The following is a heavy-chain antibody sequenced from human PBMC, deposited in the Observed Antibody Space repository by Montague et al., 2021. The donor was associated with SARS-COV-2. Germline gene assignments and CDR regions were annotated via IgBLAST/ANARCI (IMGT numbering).Heavy chain of an antibody. CDR3: AREGGRIQLWLRGDDAFNI. CDR1: GGSISDGGYS. D-gene: IGHD5-18*01. V-gene: IGHV4-31*03. CDR2: VYYSGRN. Sequence: SETLSLTCNVSGGSISDGGYSWTWIRQHPGKGLEWIGYVYYSGRNFYYPSLKSRITISVDTSKNQFSLKLSSVTAADTAVYYCAREGGRIQLWLRGDDAFNIWGQGTLVTVSS. J-gene: IGHJ3*02.